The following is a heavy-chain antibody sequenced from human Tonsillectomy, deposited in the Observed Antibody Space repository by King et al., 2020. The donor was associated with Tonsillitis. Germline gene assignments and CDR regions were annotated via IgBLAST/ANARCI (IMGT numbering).Heavy chain of an antibody. Sequence: VQLVESGGGLVQPGGSLRLSCAASGFTFSSYWMSWVRQAPGKGLEWVANIKQDGSEKYYEDSVKGRFTISRDNAKNSLYLQMNSLRAEDTAVYYCAREGATMIVVVTPFDYWGQGTLVTVSS. D-gene: IGHD3-22*01. CDR1: GFTFSSYW. CDR3: AREGATMIVVVTPFDY. J-gene: IGHJ4*02. CDR2: IKQDGSEK. V-gene: IGHV3-7*01.